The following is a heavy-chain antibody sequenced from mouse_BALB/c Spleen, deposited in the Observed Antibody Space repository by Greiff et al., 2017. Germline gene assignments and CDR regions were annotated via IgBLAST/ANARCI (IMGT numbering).Heavy chain of an antibody. Sequence: EVQLQQSGPELVKPGASVKISCKASGYSFTGYYMHWVKQSHVKSLEWIGRINPYNGATSYNQNFKDKASLTVDKSSSTAYMELHSLTSEDSAVYYCARGYSEDYWGQGTTLTVSS. V-gene: IGHV1-26*01. CDR3: ARGYSEDY. CDR2: INPYNGAT. J-gene: IGHJ2*01. D-gene: IGHD2-14*01. CDR1: GYSFTGYY.